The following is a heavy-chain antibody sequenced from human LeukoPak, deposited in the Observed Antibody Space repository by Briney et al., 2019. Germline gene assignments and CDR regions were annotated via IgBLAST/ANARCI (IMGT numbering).Heavy chain of an antibody. V-gene: IGHV4-4*07. CDR1: GGSISNYY. D-gene: IGHD6-13*01. CDR2: IYAGGTA. J-gene: IGHJ4*02. Sequence: SETLSLTCTVSGGSISNYYWGWIRQSAGKGLEWIGRIYAGGTANYNPSLKSRVTMSGDTSKNQLSLKLSSVTAADTAVYYCARQSQIGIAAAGDWGQGTLVTVSS. CDR3: ARQSQIGIAAAGD.